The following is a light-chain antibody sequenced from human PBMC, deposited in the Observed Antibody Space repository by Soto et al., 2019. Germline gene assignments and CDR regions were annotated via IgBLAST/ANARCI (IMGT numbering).Light chain of an antibody. Sequence: QSALTQPASVSGSPGQSITISCTGTSSDVVNDLLVSWYQQQPGKAPKLMIYEGTKRPAGVSDRFSGSKSGSMASLTISGLQSEDEADYFCSSYTTSNTLVFGGGTQLTVL. J-gene: IGLJ2*01. CDR2: EGT. CDR1: SSDVVNDLL. V-gene: IGLV2-14*02. CDR3: SSYTTSNTLV.